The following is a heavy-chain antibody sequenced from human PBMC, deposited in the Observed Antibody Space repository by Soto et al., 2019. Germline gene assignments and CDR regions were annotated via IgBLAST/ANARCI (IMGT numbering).Heavy chain of an antibody. D-gene: IGHD2-2*01. CDR3: ARAGVVVPAAVLDFDY. CDR1: GGSFSGYY. V-gene: IGHV4-34*01. Sequence: SETLSLTCAVYGGSFSGYYWSWIRQPPGKGLEWIGEINHSGSTNYNPSLKSRVTISVDTSKNQISLKLSSVTAADTAVYYCARAGVVVPAAVLDFDYWGQGTLVTVSS. CDR2: INHSGST. J-gene: IGHJ4*02.